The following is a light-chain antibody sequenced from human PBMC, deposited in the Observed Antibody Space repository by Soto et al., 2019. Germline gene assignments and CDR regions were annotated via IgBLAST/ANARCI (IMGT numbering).Light chain of an antibody. Sequence: EIVLTQSPGTLSLSPGERATLSCRTSESLGSDYVAWYQQKPGQAPRLLIYGASSRATDVPDRFSGGGSGTDFTLTISSLAREDAAVYHCLQYYSSPRTFGQGTKLEIK. J-gene: IGKJ2*01. V-gene: IGKV3-20*01. CDR2: GAS. CDR3: LQYYSSPRT. CDR1: ESLGSDY.